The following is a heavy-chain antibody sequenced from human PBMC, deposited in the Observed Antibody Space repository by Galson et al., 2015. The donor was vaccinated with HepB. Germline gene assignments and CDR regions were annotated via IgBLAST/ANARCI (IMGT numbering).Heavy chain of an antibody. V-gene: IGHV3-9*01. Sequence: SLKLSCAASGFMFDGYAMHWVRQAPGQGLEWVSGISWNSGSIGYADSVKGRFTISRDNAKRSLYLQMNSLRTEDTALYYCTKDRYSTSSYSSLDYWGQGTLVTVSS. J-gene: IGHJ4*02. CDR2: ISWNSGSI. CDR3: TKDRYSTSSYSSLDY. D-gene: IGHD6-6*01. CDR1: GFMFDGYA.